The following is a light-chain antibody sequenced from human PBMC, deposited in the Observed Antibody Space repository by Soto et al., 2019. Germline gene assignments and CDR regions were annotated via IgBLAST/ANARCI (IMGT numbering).Light chain of an antibody. Sequence: EIVLTQSPGTLSLSPGERATLSCRASQSVRSSYLAWYQQQPGQAPRLLIYGASSRATGIPDRFSGSGSGTDFTLTISRLAPEDFGVYYCQQYGSSPLFTFGPGTKVDI. V-gene: IGKV3-20*01. J-gene: IGKJ3*01. CDR3: QQYGSSPLFT. CDR1: QSVRSSY. CDR2: GAS.